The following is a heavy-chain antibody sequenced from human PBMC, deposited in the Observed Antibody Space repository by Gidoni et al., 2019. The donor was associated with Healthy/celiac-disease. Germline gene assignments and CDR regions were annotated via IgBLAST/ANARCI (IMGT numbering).Heavy chain of an antibody. Sequence: QLQLQESGPGLVKPSATLSRTCTVSGGFNSSSIYYWGWIRQPPVKGLDWIGSIYYSGSTYYNPSLKSRVTISVDTSKNQFSLKLSSVTAADTAVYYCARLSRPRGGNDYWGQGTLVTVSS. J-gene: IGHJ4*02. CDR1: GGFNSSSIYY. V-gene: IGHV4-39*01. CDR2: IYYSGST. D-gene: IGHD3-16*01. CDR3: ARLSRPRGGNDY.